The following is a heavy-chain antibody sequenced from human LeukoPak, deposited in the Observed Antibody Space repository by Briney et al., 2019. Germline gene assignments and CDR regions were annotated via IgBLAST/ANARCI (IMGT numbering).Heavy chain of an antibody. CDR1: GGSISSSSYY. CDR3: ASLTYYYDSSGYYFGAFDI. J-gene: IGHJ3*02. Sequence: SETLSLTCTVSGGSISSSSYYWGWIRQPPGKGLGWIGSIYYSGSTYYNPSLKRRVTISVDTYKNQFHLKLRSVTAPDTAVYYCASLTYYYDSSGYYFGAFDIWGQGTMVTVSS. V-gene: IGHV4-39*06. D-gene: IGHD3-22*01. CDR2: IYYSGST.